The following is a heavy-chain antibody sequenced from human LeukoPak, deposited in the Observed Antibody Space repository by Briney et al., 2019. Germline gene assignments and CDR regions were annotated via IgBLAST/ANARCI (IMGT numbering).Heavy chain of an antibody. CDR3: ARDGALWFGEFSRVDV. D-gene: IGHD3-10*01. Sequence: GGSLRLSCAASGFTFSSYGMHWVRQAPGKGLERVAVIWYDGSNKYYADSVKGRFTISRDNSKNTLYLQMNSLRAEDTAVYYCARDGALWFGEFSRVDVWGQGTTVTVSS. CDR2: IWYDGSNK. V-gene: IGHV3-33*08. CDR1: GFTFSSYG. J-gene: IGHJ6*02.